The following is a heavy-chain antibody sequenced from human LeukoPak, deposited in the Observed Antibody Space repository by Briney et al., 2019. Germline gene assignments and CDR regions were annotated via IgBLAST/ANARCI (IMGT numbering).Heavy chain of an antibody. Sequence: SETLSLTCTVSGGSISSYYWSWIRQPPGKGLEWIGYIYYSGSTNYNPSLKSRVTISVDTSKNQFSLKLSSVTAADTAVYYCARGGSSRPKRWFDPWGQGTLVTVSS. CDR1: GGSISSYY. V-gene: IGHV4-59*12. CDR2: IYYSGST. D-gene: IGHD6-13*01. J-gene: IGHJ5*02. CDR3: ARGGSSRPKRWFDP.